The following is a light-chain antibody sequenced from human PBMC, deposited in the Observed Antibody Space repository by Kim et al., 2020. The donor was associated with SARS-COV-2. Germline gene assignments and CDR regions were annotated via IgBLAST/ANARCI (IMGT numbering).Light chain of an antibody. Sequence: QSVLTQPPSASGTPGQRVTISCSGSSSNIGINYVYWYQQLPGTAPKVLIFRNNQRPSGVPDRFSGSKSGTSASLAISGLRSEDEADYYCATWDDSSWVFGGGTQLTVL. CDR1: SSNIGINY. V-gene: IGLV1-47*01. CDR2: RNN. CDR3: ATWDDSSWV. J-gene: IGLJ3*02.